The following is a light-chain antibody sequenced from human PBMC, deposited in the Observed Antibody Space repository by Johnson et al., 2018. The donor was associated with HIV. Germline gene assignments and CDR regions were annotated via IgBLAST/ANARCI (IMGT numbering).Light chain of an antibody. V-gene: IGLV1-51*02. CDR2: KNN. Sequence: QSVLTQPPSVSAAPGQRVTISCSGTSSTFGNSYISWYQLLPGSPPKLLIFKNNERPSGIPDRFSGSKSGTSATLDITGLQPGDEADYYCATWDTSLSAGCVCGTGTKVTVL. CDR3: ATWDTSLSAGCV. J-gene: IGLJ1*01. CDR1: SSTFGNSY.